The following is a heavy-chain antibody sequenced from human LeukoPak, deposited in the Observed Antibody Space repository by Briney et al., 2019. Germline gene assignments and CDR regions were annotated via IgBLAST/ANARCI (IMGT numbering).Heavy chain of an antibody. Sequence: ASVKVSCKASGYTFTSYGISWVRQAPGQGLEWMGWISAYNGNTNYAQKLQGRVTMTTDTSTSTAYMELRSLRSDDTAVCYCARGGYYDFWSGYYTAYYFDYWGQGTLVTVSS. CDR2: ISAYNGNT. V-gene: IGHV1-18*01. CDR3: ARGGYYDFWSGYYTAYYFDY. D-gene: IGHD3-3*01. J-gene: IGHJ4*02. CDR1: GYTFTSYG.